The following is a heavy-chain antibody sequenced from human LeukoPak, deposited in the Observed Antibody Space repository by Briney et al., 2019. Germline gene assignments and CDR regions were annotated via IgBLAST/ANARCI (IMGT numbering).Heavy chain of an antibody. D-gene: IGHD5-18*01. J-gene: IGHJ4*02. CDR1: GFTFSDYY. CDR2: IYSGGST. CDR3: ASRVGYSYGYGY. V-gene: IGHV3-66*01. Sequence: GGSLRLSCAASGFTFSDYYMSWVRQAPGKGLEWVSVIYSGGSTYYADPVKGRFTISRDNSKNTLYLQMNSLRAEDTAVYYCASRVGYSYGYGYWGQGTLVTVSS.